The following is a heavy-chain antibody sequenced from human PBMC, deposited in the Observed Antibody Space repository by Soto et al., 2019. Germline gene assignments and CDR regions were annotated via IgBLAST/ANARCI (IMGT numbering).Heavy chain of an antibody. J-gene: IGHJ4*02. V-gene: IGHV1-69*02. CDR2: VNPIVGMS. CDR1: GGTFNSYT. D-gene: IGHD3-10*01. CDR3: ATSYGSGSTPFDS. Sequence: QVQLVQSGPEVKKPGSSVKVSCTASGGTFNSYTLNWVRQAPGQRPEWVGRVNPIVGMSTSASKFQGRVTLTAAKPTTRAYMDLTGLKSEDTAVYYCATSYGSGSTPFDSWGQGTLVTVAS.